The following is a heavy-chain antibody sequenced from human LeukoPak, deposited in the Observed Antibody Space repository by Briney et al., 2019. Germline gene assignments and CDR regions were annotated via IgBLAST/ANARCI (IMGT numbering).Heavy chain of an antibody. CDR3: ARDITYLKGDIAAIDY. J-gene: IGHJ4*02. D-gene: IGHD6-13*01. V-gene: IGHV4-30-4*01. CDR2: IYYSGST. Sequence: PSETLSLTCTVSGGSISSGDYYWSWIRQPPGKGLEWIGYIYYSGSTYYNPSLKSRVTISVDTSKNQFSLKLSSVTAADTAVYYCARDITYLKGDIAAIDYWGQGTLVTVSS. CDR1: GGSISSGDYY.